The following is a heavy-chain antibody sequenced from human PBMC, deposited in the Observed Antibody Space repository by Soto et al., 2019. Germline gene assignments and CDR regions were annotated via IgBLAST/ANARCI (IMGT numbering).Heavy chain of an antibody. Sequence: SGPTLVNPTQTLTLTCTFSGFSLSTSGVGVGWIRQPPGKALEWLALIYWNDDKRYSPSLKSRLTITKDTSKNQVVLTMTNMDPVDTATYYCAHSAEGGDYVWGSYRYMRWYFDLWGRGTLVTVSS. CDR3: AHSAEGGDYVWGSYRYMRWYFDL. J-gene: IGHJ2*01. CDR1: GFSLSTSGVG. V-gene: IGHV2-5*01. D-gene: IGHD3-16*02. CDR2: IYWNDDK.